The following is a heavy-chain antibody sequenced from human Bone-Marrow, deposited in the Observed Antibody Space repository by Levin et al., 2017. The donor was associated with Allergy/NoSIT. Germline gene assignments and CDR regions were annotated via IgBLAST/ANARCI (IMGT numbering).Heavy chain of an antibody. V-gene: IGHV5-51*01. CDR3: ATTNSGAYSPLDY. J-gene: IGHJ4*02. CDR1: GYSFTTNW. CDR2: IFPRDSDT. Sequence: KVSCEGSGYSFTTNWVAWVRQMPGKGPEWMGVIFPRDSDTRYSPSFQGQVTISVDTSIRTVSLQWSGLKASDTAIYYCATTNSGAYSPLDYWGQGTLVSVSS. D-gene: IGHD1-26*01.